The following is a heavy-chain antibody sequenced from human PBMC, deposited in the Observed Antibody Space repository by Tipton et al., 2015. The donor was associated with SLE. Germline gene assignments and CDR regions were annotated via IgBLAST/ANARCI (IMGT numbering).Heavy chain of an antibody. D-gene: IGHD6-6*01. CDR1: GFTFSSYG. J-gene: IGHJ4*02. CDR2: ISYDGSNK. V-gene: IGHV3-30*03. CDR3: AREGSSTSSRPPFDY. Sequence: SLRLSCAASGFTFSSYGMHWVRQAPGKGLEWVAVISYDGSNKYYADSVKGRFTFSRDNSKNTLYLQVNSLRSDDTALYYCAREGSSTSSRPPFDYWGQGTLVTVSS.